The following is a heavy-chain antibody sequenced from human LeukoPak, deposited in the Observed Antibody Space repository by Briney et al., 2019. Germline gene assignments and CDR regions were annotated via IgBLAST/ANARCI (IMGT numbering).Heavy chain of an antibody. D-gene: IGHD3-10*01. V-gene: IGHV4-39*01. CDR3: ARHPPYGSRNWGAYYFDS. CDR1: GGAISSIVYY. J-gene: IGHJ4*02. Sequence: SETLSLTRTVSGGAISSIVYYWGWGRAPPGEGREWSGSIYFSVSTYNNPSLKSRVTISVDTSHNQFSLKLISVTAADTALYYCARHPPYGSRNWGAYYFDSWGQGTLVTVSS. CDR2: IYFSVST.